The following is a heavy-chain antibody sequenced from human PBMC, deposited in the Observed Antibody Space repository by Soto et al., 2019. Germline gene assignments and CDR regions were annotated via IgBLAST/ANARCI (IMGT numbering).Heavy chain of an antibody. CDR1: GGSINNGGYY. CDR3: ARAWYGGDYSLDF. CDR2: ISYNGIT. J-gene: IGHJ4*02. Sequence: QVQLQESGPGLVKPSQSLSLTCTVSGGSINNGGYYWSWIRQLSGKGLEWIGYISYNGITNYNPSLRSRLTMSVDTSKNHFSLSLTSVTAADTAVYYCARAWYGGDYSLDFWGQGTLVTVSS. D-gene: IGHD4-4*01. V-gene: IGHV4-31*03.